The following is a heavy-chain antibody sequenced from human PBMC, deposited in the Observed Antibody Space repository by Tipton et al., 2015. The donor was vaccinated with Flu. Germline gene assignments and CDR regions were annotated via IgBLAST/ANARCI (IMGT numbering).Heavy chain of an antibody. J-gene: IGHJ5*02. D-gene: IGHD2-2*01. V-gene: IGHV5-51*01. CDR1: GYTFTTYW. CDR2: IYAGDSET. CDR3: LKSGVVQS. Sequence: QSGPEVKKPGESLKISCKGSGYTFTTYWIAWVRQMPGKGLECMGIIYAGDSETRYSPSFQGQVTISADKSISTAYLQWSSLKASDTAIYYCLKSGVVQSWGQGTLVTVSS.